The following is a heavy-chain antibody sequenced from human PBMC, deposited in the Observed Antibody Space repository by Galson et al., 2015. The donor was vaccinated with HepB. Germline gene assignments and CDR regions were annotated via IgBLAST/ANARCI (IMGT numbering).Heavy chain of an antibody. D-gene: IGHD6-19*01. CDR2: INSDGSST. V-gene: IGHV3-74*01. CDR1: GFTFSSYW. CDR3: ARDCSRGWPPESNWFDY. Sequence: SLRLSCAASGFTFSSYWMHWVRQAPGKGLVWVSRINSDGSSTSYADSVKGRFTISRDNAKNTLYLQMNSLRAEDTAVYYCARDCSRGWPPESNWFDYWGQGTLVTVSS. J-gene: IGHJ5*01.